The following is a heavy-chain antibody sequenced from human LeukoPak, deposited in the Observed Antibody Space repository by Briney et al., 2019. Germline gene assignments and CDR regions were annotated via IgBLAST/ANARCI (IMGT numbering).Heavy chain of an antibody. CDR2: INPKGADT. CDR3: ATSREGSYSPMDV. Sequence: ASVKLSCKASGNTFTGYFMHWVRQAPGQGLEWMGWINPKGADTEYAQKFQGRVTVTRDTSVSTAYMELSSLTSDDTAMYYCATSREGSYSPMDVWGQGTTVTVSS. J-gene: IGHJ6*02. V-gene: IGHV1-2*02. CDR1: GNTFTGYF. D-gene: IGHD1-26*01.